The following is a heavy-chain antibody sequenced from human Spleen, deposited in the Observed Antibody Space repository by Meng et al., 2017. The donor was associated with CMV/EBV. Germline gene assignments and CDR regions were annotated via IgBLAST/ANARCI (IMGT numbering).Heavy chain of an antibody. J-gene: IGHJ6*02. D-gene: IGHD3-16*01. V-gene: IGHV3-20*04. CDR2: ISWNGGST. CDR1: GFTFDEYA. Sequence: GESLKISCAASGFTFDEYAMSWVRQVPEKGLEWVSGISWNGGSTGYADSVKGRFSISRDNAKNSLYLQMNSLRDEDTALYYCASAWMGAIAYGMDVWGQGTTVTVSS. CDR3: ASAWMGAIAYGMDV.